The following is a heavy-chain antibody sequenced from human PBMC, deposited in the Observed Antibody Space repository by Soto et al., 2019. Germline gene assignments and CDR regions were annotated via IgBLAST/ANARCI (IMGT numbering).Heavy chain of an antibody. CDR2: IRGSGGSA. J-gene: IGHJ4*02. D-gene: IGHD3-10*01. CDR1: GLTFTTYA. V-gene: IGHV3-23*01. CDR3: TTGEERNPIWFGKFAF. Sequence: EVQVLQSGGHLVQPGGSLRLSSTVSGLTFTTYAMAWVRQAPGQGLEWVSAIRGSGGSAFYADSVRGRFTISRDDSKDTVYLQMESLRVEDTAVYFCTTGEERNPIWFGKFAFWGQGTLVTVSS.